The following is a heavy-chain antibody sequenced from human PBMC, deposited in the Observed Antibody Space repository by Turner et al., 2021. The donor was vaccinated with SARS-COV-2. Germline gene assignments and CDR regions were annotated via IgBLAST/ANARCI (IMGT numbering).Heavy chain of an antibody. CDR2: FDPEDGET. D-gene: IGHD3-22*01. J-gene: IGHJ6*02. CDR1: GYTLIELS. Sequence: QVQLVQSGAEVQKPGASVKVTCKVSGYTLIELSMHWVRQAPGKGLEWMGGFDPEDGETIYAQKFQGRVTMTEDTSTDTAYMELSSLRSEDTAVYYCATAPAKYYDSSGSKGFYYYYYGMDVWGQGTTVTVSS. V-gene: IGHV1-24*01. CDR3: ATAPAKYYDSSGSKGFYYYYYGMDV.